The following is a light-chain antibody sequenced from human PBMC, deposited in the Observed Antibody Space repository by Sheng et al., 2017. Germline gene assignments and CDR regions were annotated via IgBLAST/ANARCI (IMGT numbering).Light chain of an antibody. J-gene: IGLJ1*01. CDR3: QAADSSGSYV. CDR2: KDT. Sequence: SYDLTQSPSVSVSPGQTARIICSRDALPTQHFLWYQQKPGQAPVLVIFKDTERPSGIPERFSGSTIGTQVTLTISGVQAEDEADYYCQAADSSGSYVFGTGTKVTVL. CDR1: ALPTQH. V-gene: IGLV3-25*03.